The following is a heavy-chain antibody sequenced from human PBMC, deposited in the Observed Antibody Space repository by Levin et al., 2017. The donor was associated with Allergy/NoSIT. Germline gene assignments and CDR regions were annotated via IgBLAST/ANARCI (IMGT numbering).Heavy chain of an antibody. J-gene: IGHJ3*02. V-gene: IGHV3-21*01. D-gene: IGHD4-17*01. CDR1: GFTFSSYS. Sequence: GGSLRLSCAASGFTFSSYSMNWVRQAPGKGLEWVSSISSSSSYIYYADSVKGRFTISRDNAKNSLYLQMNSLRAEDTAVYYCARAIQTTVTTSAFDIWGQGTMVTVSS. CDR2: ISSSSSYI. CDR3: ARAIQTTVTTSAFDI.